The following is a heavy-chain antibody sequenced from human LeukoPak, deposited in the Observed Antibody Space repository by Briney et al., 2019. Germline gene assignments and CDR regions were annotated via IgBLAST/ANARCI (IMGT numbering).Heavy chain of an antibody. J-gene: IGHJ4*02. CDR1: GGTFSSYA. CDR3: AIGTLYRFLQWLPHYYFDS. V-gene: IGHV1-69*13. D-gene: IGHD3-3*01. CDR2: IIPIFGTA. Sequence: ASVKVSCKASGGTFSSYAISWVRQAPGQGLEWMGGIIPIFGTANYAQKFQGRVTITADESTSTAYMHLSSLRFEDTAVYYCAIGTLYRFLQWLPHYYFDSWGQGTLVTVSS.